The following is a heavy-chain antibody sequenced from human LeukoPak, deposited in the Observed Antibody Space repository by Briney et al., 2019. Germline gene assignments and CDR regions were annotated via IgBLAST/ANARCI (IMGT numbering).Heavy chain of an antibody. J-gene: IGHJ4*02. V-gene: IGHV4-4*02. Sequence: SETLSLTCAVSGGSISSGNWWSWVRQPPGKGLEWIGSVFYSGSTYYNPSLERRVTISVDTSKNQFSLKQSSVTAAGTAVFYCARHLITAAAGTLGNYFDYWGQGTLVTVSS. CDR2: VFYSGST. CDR3: ARHLITAAAGTLGNYFDY. D-gene: IGHD1-1*01. CDR1: GGSISSGNW.